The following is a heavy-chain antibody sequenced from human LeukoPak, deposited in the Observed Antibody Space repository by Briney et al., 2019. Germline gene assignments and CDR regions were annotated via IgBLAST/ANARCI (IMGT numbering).Heavy chain of an antibody. Sequence: SQTLSLTCTVSGGSISSGSYYWSWIRQPAGKGLEWIGRIYTSGSTNYNPSLKSRVTMSVDTSKNQSSLKLSSVTAADTAVYYCARVMGGFTIDYWGQGTLVTVSS. V-gene: IGHV4-61*02. CDR1: GGSISSGSYY. CDR2: IYTSGST. CDR3: ARVMGGFTIDY. D-gene: IGHD3-10*01. J-gene: IGHJ4*02.